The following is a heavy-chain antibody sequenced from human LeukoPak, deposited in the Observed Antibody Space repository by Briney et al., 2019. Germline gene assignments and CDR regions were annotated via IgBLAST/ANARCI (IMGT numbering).Heavy chain of an antibody. CDR3: ARGHDYVWGSYRTTFDY. Sequence: SETLSLTCTVSGGSISSYYWSWIRQPPGKGLEWIGYIYYSGSTNYSPSLKSRVTISVDTSKNQFSLKLSSVTAADTAVYYCARGHDYVWGSYRTTFDYWGQGTLVTVSS. CDR1: GGSISSYY. J-gene: IGHJ4*02. D-gene: IGHD3-16*02. CDR2: IYYSGST. V-gene: IGHV4-59*01.